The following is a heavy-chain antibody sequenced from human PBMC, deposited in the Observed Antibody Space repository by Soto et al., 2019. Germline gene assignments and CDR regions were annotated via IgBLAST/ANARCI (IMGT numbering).Heavy chain of an antibody. J-gene: IGHJ4*02. CDR1: GGTFSSYA. CDR3: ARGLSSSYDY. CDR2: IIPIFGTA. Sequence: SVKVSCKASGGTFSSYAISWVRQAPGQGLEWMGGIIPIFGTANYAQKFQGRVTITADESTSTAYLQWSSLKASDTAMYYCARGLSSSYDYWGQGTLVTVSS. V-gene: IGHV1-69*13. D-gene: IGHD6-6*01.